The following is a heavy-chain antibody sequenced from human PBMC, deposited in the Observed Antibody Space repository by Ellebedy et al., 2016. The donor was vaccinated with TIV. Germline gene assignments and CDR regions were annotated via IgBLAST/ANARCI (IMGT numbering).Heavy chain of an antibody. V-gene: IGHV3-23*01. CDR2: ISGRSRST. J-gene: IGHJ4*02. CDR3: VVTGWRGGTIVPFTY. CDR1: GFTFSRNA. Sequence: GESLKISCAASGFTFSRNAMRWVRQAPGKGLEWVSVISGRSRSTYYADSVKGRFPISRDNSKNTLYLQMNSLRVEDTAVYYGVVTGWRGGTIVPFTYWGQGSLVTVSS. D-gene: IGHD2-21*02.